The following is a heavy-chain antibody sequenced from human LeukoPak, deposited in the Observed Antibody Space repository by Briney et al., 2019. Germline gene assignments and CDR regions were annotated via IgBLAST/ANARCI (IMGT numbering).Heavy chain of an antibody. CDR3: ARDFRNYYGSGSYLDLYS. Sequence: GGSLRLSCAASGFTFSDYYMSWIRQAPGKGLEWVAVISSDGSNKYFADSVKGRFTISRDNSKNTLYLQMNSLRAEDTAVYYCARDFRNYYGSGSYLDLYSWGQGTLVTVSS. J-gene: IGHJ4*02. D-gene: IGHD3-10*01. V-gene: IGHV3-30-3*01. CDR1: GFTFSDYY. CDR2: ISSDGSNK.